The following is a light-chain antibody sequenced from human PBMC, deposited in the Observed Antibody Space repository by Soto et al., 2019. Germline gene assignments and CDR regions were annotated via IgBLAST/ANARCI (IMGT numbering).Light chain of an antibody. CDR1: QSISSW. CDR3: QQYNTYST. Sequence: DIQMTQSPSTLSASVGDRVTITFRASQSISSWLAWYQQKPGKAPKLLIYAASSLQSGVPSRFSGSGSGTDFTLTISSLQPEDFATYYCQQYNTYSTFGQGTRLEIK. CDR2: AAS. V-gene: IGKV1-5*01. J-gene: IGKJ5*01.